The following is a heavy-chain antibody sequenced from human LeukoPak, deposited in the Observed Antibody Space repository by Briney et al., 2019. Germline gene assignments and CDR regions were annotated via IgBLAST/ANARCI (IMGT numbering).Heavy chain of an antibody. CDR2: IKQDGSEK. CDR1: GFTFSSYW. Sequence: GSLRLYCAASGFTFSSYWMTWVRQAPGKGLEWVANIKQDGSEKYYVDSVKGRFTISRDNAENSLYLQMNSLGADDTAVYYCARDLSGTFYVYMDVWGKGTTVTVSS. J-gene: IGHJ6*03. CDR3: ARDLSGTFYVYMDV. D-gene: IGHD1-26*01. V-gene: IGHV3-7*01.